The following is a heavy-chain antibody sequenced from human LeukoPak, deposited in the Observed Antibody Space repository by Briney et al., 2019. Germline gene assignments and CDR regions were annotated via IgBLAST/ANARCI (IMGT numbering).Heavy chain of an antibody. Sequence: ASVKVSCKASSYTFTSYGISWVRQAPGQGLEWMGWISAYNGNTNYAQKLQGRVTMTTDTSTSTAYMELRSLRSDDTAVYYCARILDIVARGGPYYYGMDVWGQGTRSPSP. CDR1: SYTFTSYG. CDR3: ARILDIVARGGPYYYGMDV. CDR2: ISAYNGNT. V-gene: IGHV1-18*01. D-gene: IGHD5-12*01. J-gene: IGHJ6*02.